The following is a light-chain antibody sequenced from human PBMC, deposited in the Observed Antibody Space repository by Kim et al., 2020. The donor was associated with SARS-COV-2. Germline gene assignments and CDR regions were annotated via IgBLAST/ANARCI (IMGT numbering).Light chain of an antibody. V-gene: IGLV4-69*01. CDR3: QTWGTGIVV. CDR2: INSAGSH. Sequence: ASVKLTCTLSGGHSSYAIAWHQQQPEKGPRFLMKINSAGSHTEGDGIPDRFSGSSSGAERYLTISSLQSEDEGDYCCQTWGTGIVVFGGGTQLTVL. CDR1: GGHSSYA. J-gene: IGLJ2*01.